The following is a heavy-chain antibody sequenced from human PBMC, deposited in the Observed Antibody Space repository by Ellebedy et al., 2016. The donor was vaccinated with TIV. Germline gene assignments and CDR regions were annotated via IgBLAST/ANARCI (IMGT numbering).Heavy chain of an antibody. D-gene: IGHD1-26*01. Sequence: SETLSLXCAVSGDSISSSNWWSWVRQTPGKGLEWIGEIFHSGSTNYSPSVKSRVTMSIDKSKNQFSLKLTSVTAADTAVYYCARELSGNFFDFWGQGTLVTVSS. CDR3: ARELSGNFFDF. J-gene: IGHJ4*02. CDR2: IFHSGST. CDR1: GDSISSSNW. V-gene: IGHV4-4*02.